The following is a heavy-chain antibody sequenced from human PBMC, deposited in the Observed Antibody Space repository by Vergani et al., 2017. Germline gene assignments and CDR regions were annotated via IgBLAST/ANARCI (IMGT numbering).Heavy chain of an antibody. CDR2: INHSGST. V-gene: IGHV4-34*01. Sequence: QVQLQQWGAGLLKPSETLSLTCAVYGGSFSGYYWSWIRQPPGKGLEWIGEINHSGSTNYNPSLKSRVTISVDTSKNQFSLKLSSVTAADTAVYYCARADGPRYCSSTSCYGGRGLNYWGQGTLVTVSS. CDR3: ARADGPRYCSSTSCYGGRGLNY. D-gene: IGHD2-2*01. J-gene: IGHJ4*02. CDR1: GGSFSGYY.